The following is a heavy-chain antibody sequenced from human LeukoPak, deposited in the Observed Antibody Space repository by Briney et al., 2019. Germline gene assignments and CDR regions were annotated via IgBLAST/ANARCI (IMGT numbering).Heavy chain of an antibody. J-gene: IGHJ5*02. CDR3: ARATRWFDP. Sequence: PSETLSPTCAVYGGSFSGYYWSWIRQPPGKGLEWIGEINHSGSTNYNPSLKSRVTISVDTSNTQFSLRLSSVTAAATAVYYCARATRWFDPWGQGTLVTVSS. V-gene: IGHV4-34*01. CDR2: INHSGST. CDR1: GGSFSGYY.